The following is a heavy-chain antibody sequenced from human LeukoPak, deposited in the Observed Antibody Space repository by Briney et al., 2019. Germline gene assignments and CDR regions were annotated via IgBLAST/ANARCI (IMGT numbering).Heavy chain of an antibody. CDR2: INAGNGNT. J-gene: IGHJ4*02. CDR1: GYTFSSYA. Sequence: ASVKVSCKASGYTFSSYAMHWVRQAPGQRLEWMGWINAGNGNTKYSQEFQGRVTITRDTSASAAYMELRSLRSEDTAVYYCARAPLHLAMYHYFDYWGQGTLVTVSS. V-gene: IGHV1-3*03. CDR3: ARAPLHLAMYHYFDY. D-gene: IGHD2-2*01.